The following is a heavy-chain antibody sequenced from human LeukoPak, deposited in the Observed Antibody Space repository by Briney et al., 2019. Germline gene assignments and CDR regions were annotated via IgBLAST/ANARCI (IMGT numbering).Heavy chain of an antibody. V-gene: IGHV1-18*01. CDR3: ARVVGPATPSAFNWFDL. D-gene: IGHD1-26*01. CDR2: ISAYNGDT. J-gene: IGHJ5*02. Sequence: ASVKVSCKASGYTFLSSAISWVRQAPGQGPEWMGCISAYNGDTNYAQKLQGRVTMTTDTSTSTAYMELRSLRSDDTAVYYCARVVGPATPSAFNWFDLWGQGTLVTVSS. CDR1: GYTFLSSA.